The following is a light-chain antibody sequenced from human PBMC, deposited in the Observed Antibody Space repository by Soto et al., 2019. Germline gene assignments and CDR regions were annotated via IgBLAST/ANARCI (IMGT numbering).Light chain of an antibody. Sequence: EIGMTHSPATLAVSPWERATLSWSTGQSVSSNLAWYQQIPVQAPRLLIYGASTRATGIPDRFSGSGSGTEFTLTISSLQSEDFAVYYCQQYNSWPPITFGQGTRLEIK. CDR2: GAS. CDR1: QSVSSN. V-gene: IGKV3-15*01. CDR3: QQYNSWPPIT. J-gene: IGKJ5*01.